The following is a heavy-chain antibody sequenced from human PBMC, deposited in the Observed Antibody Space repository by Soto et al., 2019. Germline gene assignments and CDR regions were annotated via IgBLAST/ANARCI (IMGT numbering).Heavy chain of an antibody. CDR2: ISSSGSTI. D-gene: IGHD2-2*01. V-gene: IGHV3-48*03. J-gene: IGHJ4*02. CDR3: ARVDGYCSSTSCSGYFDY. CDR1: GFTFSSYE. Sequence: GSLRLSCAASGFTFSSYEMNWVRQAPGKGLEWVSYISSSGSTIYYADSVKGRFTTSRDNAKNSLYLQMNSLRAEDTAVYYCARVDGYCSSTSCSGYFDYWGQGTLVTDSS.